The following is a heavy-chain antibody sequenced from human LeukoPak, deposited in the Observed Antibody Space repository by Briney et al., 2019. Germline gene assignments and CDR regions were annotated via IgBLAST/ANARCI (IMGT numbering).Heavy chain of an antibody. Sequence: SETLSLTCAVYGGSFSGYYWSWIRQPPGKGLEWIGEINHSGSTNYNPSLKSRVTISVDTSKNQFSLKLSSVTAADTAVYYCAIGFWSGFDYWGQGTLVIVSS. V-gene: IGHV4-34*01. J-gene: IGHJ4*02. CDR3: AIGFWSGFDY. D-gene: IGHD3-3*01. CDR2: INHSGST. CDR1: GGSFSGYY.